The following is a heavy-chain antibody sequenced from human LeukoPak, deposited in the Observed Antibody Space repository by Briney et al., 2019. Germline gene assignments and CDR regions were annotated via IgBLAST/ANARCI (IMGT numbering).Heavy chain of an antibody. Sequence: ASVKVSCKASGYTFTGYYMHWVRQAPGQGLEWMGWINPNSGGTNTAQKLPGRGTMTRATSISTTYMDLSRLRSDDTAASYCSRDPGRYCSSTSCYPFPYTWFDPWGQGTLVTVSS. J-gene: IGHJ5*02. CDR1: GYTFTGYY. CDR2: INPNSGGT. V-gene: IGHV1-2*02. CDR3: SRDPGRYCSSTSCYPFPYTWFDP. D-gene: IGHD2-2*01.